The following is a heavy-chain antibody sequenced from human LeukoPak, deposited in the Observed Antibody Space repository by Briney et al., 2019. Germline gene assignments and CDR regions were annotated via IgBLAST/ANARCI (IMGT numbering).Heavy chain of an antibody. Sequence: SETLSLSCTVSGGSISSGDYYCSWIRQPPGKGLEWIGYIYYSGSTYYNPSLKSRDTISVDTSKNQFSLKLSSVTAADTAVYYCASDYYDSSGYAHFDYWGQGTLVTVSS. CDR2: IYYSGST. CDR1: GGSISSGDYY. D-gene: IGHD3-22*01. CDR3: ASDYYDSSGYAHFDY. J-gene: IGHJ4*02. V-gene: IGHV4-30-4*01.